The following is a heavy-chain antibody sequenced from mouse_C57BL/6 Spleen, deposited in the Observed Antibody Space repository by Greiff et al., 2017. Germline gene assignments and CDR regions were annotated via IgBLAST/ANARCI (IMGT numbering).Heavy chain of an antibody. V-gene: IGHV5-4*01. Sequence: DVHLVESGGGLVKPGGSLKLSCAASGFTFSSYAMSWVRQTPEKRLEWVATISDGGSYTYYPDNVKGRFTISRDNAKNNLYLQMSHLKSEDTAMYYCARGWDVQAWFAYWGQGTLVTVSA. CDR3: ARGWDVQAWFAY. J-gene: IGHJ3*01. CDR1: GFTFSSYA. CDR2: ISDGGSYT. D-gene: IGHD4-1*01.